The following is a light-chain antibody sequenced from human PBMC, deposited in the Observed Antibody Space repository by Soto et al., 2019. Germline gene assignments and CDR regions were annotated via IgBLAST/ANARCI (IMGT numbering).Light chain of an antibody. V-gene: IGKV3-20*01. CDR2: DAS. J-gene: IGKJ2*01. CDR1: QSVSSSY. CDR3: QQYGSSPYT. Sequence: EIVLTQSPGTLSLSPGERATLSCRASQSVSSSYLAWYQQKPGQAPRLLIYDASSRATGIPARFSGSGSGTDVTLTISRLEPEDFAVYYCQQYGSSPYTFGQGTKLEIK.